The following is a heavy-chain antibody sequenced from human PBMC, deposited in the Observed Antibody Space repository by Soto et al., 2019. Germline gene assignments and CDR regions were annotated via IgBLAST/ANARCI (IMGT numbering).Heavy chain of an antibody. D-gene: IGHD2-2*01. V-gene: IGHV4-30-4*01. Sequence: PSETLSLTCTVSGGSISSGDYYWSWIRQPPGKGLEWIGYIYYSGSTYYNPSLKSRVTISVDTSKNQFSLKLSSVTAADTAVYYCASLLGGYCISTSCYRDVWGQGTTVTVS. CDR1: GGSISSGDYY. CDR3: ASLLGGYCISTSCYRDV. CDR2: IYYSGST. J-gene: IGHJ6*02.